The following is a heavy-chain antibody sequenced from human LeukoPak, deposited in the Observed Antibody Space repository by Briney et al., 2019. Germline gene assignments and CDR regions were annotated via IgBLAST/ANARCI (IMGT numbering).Heavy chain of an antibody. J-gene: IGHJ2*01. D-gene: IGHD6-19*01. V-gene: IGHV4-38-2*02. CDR1: GYSISSGYY. Sequence: SETLSLTCTVSGYSISSGYYWGWIRQPPGKGLEWIGSIYHSVSTYYNPSLKSRVTISVDTSKNQFSLKLRSVTAADTAVYYCARVAQKLERIVVAGTSEWRANWFFDLWGRGTLVTVSS. CDR2: IYHSVST. CDR3: ARVAQKLERIVVAGTSEWRANWFFDL.